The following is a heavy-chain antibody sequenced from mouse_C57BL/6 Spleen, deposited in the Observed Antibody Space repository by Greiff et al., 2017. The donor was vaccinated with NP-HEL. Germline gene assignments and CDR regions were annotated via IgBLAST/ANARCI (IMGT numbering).Heavy chain of an antibody. CDR1: GFTFSDYG. CDR2: ISSGSSTI. Sequence: EVQLVESGGGLVKPGGSLKLSCAASGFTFSDYGMHWVRQAPEKGLEWVAYISSGSSTIYYADTVKGRFTISRDNAKNTLFLQMTSLRSEDTAMYYCARDDYEGYYAMDYWGQGTSVTVSS. J-gene: IGHJ4*01. D-gene: IGHD2-4*01. CDR3: ARDDYEGYYAMDY. V-gene: IGHV5-17*01.